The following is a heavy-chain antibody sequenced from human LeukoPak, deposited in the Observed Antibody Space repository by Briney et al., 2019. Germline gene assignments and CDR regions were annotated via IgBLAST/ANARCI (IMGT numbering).Heavy chain of an antibody. Sequence: ASVKVSCKASGYTFTSYGISWVRQAPGQGLEWMGWISAYNGNTNYAQKLQGRVTMTTDTSTSTAYMELRSLRSDDTAVYYCARMGSLTGRGDSYSYMDVWGKGTTVTISS. CDR1: GYTFTSYG. J-gene: IGHJ6*03. CDR2: ISAYNGNT. V-gene: IGHV1-18*01. D-gene: IGHD2-21*02. CDR3: ARMGSLTGRGDSYSYMDV.